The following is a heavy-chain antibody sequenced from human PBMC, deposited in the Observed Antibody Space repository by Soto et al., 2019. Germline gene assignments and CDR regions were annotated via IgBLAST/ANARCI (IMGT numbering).Heavy chain of an antibody. J-gene: IGHJ4*02. CDR3: AFGNLSYFFDY. V-gene: IGHV3-33*01. Sequence: GGSLRLSCVASGFAFSSFGMHWVRQAPGKGLEWVAIIWYDGSDKYYGDSVKGRFTISRDNSKNTLFLQMNSLRAEDTAVYHCAFGNLSYFFDYWGQGTPVTVSS. D-gene: IGHD3-16*01. CDR1: GFAFSSFG. CDR2: IWYDGSDK.